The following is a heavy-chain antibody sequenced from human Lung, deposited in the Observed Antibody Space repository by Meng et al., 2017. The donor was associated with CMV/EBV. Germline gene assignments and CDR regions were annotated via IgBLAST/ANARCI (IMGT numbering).Heavy chain of an antibody. D-gene: IGHD2-21*02. CDR1: GGSISSGGYY. Sequence: SXTLSLXCTVSGGSISSGGYYWSWIRQHPGKGLEWIGYIYYSGSTYYNPSLKSRVTISVDTSKNQFSLKLSSVTAADTAVYYCARGGGYWSAGLYYYGMDVWXKGTXVTVSS. J-gene: IGHJ6*04. V-gene: IGHV4-31*03. CDR2: IYYSGST. CDR3: ARGGGYWSAGLYYYGMDV.